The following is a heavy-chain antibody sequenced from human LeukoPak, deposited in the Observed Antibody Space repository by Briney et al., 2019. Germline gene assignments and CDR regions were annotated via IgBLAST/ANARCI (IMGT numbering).Heavy chain of an antibody. CDR1: GGSFSGYY. CDR2: IFYSGST. Sequence: PSETLSLTCAVYGGSFSGYYWGWVRQPPGKALEWIGHIFYSGSTYYSPSLKSRVTISLDTSRNQFSLKLNSVTAADTAVYYCAKSNGYGLIDIWGQGTMVTVSS. CDR3: AKSNGYGLIDI. J-gene: IGHJ3*02. D-gene: IGHD3-22*01. V-gene: IGHV4-34*12.